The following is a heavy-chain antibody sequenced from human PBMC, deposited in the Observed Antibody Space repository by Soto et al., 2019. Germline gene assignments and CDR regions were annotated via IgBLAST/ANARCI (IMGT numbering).Heavy chain of an antibody. V-gene: IGHV3-64*01. CDR1: GFTFSSYA. Sequence: GGSLRLSCAASGFTFSSYAMHWVRQAPGKGLEYVSAISSNGGSTYYANSVKGRFTISRDNSKNTLYLQMGSLRAEDMAVYYCERVVYNYYYYYCMDVWGQGTTVTVSS. CDR3: ERVVYNYYYYYCMDV. D-gene: IGHD2-8*02. CDR2: ISSNGGST. J-gene: IGHJ6*02.